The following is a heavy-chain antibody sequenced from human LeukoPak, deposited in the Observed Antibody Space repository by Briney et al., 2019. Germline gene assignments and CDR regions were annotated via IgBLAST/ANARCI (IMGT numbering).Heavy chain of an antibody. CDR3: ARDQAHSYGRYFDP. CDR2: ISYGTT. V-gene: IGHV4-59*01. D-gene: IGHD5-18*01. J-gene: IGHJ4*02. CDR1: GDALSTYY. Sequence: SETLSLTCSVSGDALSTYYWNWIRQIPGKGLECIGYISYGTTGSNPSLKSRVTISVDTSRNEFSLKLTSVTAEDTAVYFCARDQAHSYGRYFDPWSQGTLVTVSS.